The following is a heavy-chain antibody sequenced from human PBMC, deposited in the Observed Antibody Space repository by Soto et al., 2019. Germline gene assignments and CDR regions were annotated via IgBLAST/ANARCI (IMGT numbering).Heavy chain of an antibody. CDR1: GFTFSSYG. CDR2: ISYDGSNK. J-gene: IGHJ4*02. CDR3: AKVAHY. Sequence: QVQLVESGGGVVQPGRSLRLSCAASGFTFSSYGMHWVRQAPGKGLEWVAVISYDGSNKYYADSVKGRFTISRDNSKNTLYLQMNSLRAEDTAVYYCAKVAHYWGQGTLVTVSS. V-gene: IGHV3-30*18.